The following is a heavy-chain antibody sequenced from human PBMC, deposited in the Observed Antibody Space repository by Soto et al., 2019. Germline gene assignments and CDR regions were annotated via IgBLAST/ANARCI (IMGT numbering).Heavy chain of an antibody. V-gene: IGHV1-69*13. J-gene: IGHJ6*02. Sequence: SVKVSCKASGCTFSRYSITWVRQAPGHGLEWIGRIIPIFGIASYAQKFQGRVTITADESTSTAYMELSSLRSDDTAVYYCASEYCGGDCYSAARYGMDVWGQGTTVTVSS. CDR1: GCTFSRYS. CDR2: IIPIFGIA. CDR3: ASEYCGGDCYSAARYGMDV. D-gene: IGHD2-21*02.